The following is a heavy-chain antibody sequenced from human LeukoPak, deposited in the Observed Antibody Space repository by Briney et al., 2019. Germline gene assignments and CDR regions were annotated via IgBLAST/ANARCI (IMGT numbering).Heavy chain of an antibody. V-gene: IGHV3-74*01. CDR3: ARVSGPGMNEYFHL. CDR1: GFTFGGAW. CDR2: INNDGTTT. Sequence: PGGSLSLSCAASGFTFGGAWLHWVRQAPGKGMVWVSRINNDGTTTKYADSVKGRLTISRDNDKNTLYLQMNSLRAEDTAVYYCARVSGPGMNEYFHLWGQGTLVTVSS. J-gene: IGHJ1*01. D-gene: IGHD3-10*01.